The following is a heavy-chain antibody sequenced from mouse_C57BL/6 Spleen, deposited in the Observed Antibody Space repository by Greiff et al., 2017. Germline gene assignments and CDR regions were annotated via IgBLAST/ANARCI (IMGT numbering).Heavy chain of an antibody. CDR1: GFNIKDYY. V-gene: IGHV14-2*01. J-gene: IGHJ2*01. D-gene: IGHD2-4*01. CDR2: IDPEDGET. Sequence: EVQLQQSGAELVKPGASVKLSCTASGFNIKDYYMHWVKQRTEQGLEWIGRIDPEDGETKYAPKFQGKATITADSSSNTAYLQHSSLTSEDTAVYYCARWYDYDYFDYWGQGTTLTVSS. CDR3: ARWYDYDYFDY.